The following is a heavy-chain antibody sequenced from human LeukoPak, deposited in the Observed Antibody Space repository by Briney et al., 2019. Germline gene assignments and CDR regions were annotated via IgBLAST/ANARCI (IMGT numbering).Heavy chain of an antibody. D-gene: IGHD1-26*01. J-gene: IGHJ4*02. CDR3: VRGAKWAYYFDY. CDR1: AFTFNTYW. CDR2: INGDESST. Sequence: GGSLRLSCSASAFTFNTYWMHWVRQVPGRGLEWVSRINGDESSTNYADSVKGRFTISRDNAKDTLYLHMNSLTAEDTAVYYCVRGAKWAYYFDYWGQGTLVTVSS. V-gene: IGHV3-74*01.